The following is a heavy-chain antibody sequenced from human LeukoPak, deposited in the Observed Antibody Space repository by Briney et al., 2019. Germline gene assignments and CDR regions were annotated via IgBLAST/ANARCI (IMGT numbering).Heavy chain of an antibody. V-gene: IGHV3-23*01. Sequence: GGSLRLSCAASVFTFSDYYMSWIRQAPGKGLEWVSAISGSGGSTYYADSVKGRFTISRDNSKNTLYLQMNSLRAEDTAVYYCAKGPNYDFWSGYDYGMDVWGQGTTVTVSS. CDR1: VFTFSDYY. CDR2: ISGSGGST. J-gene: IGHJ6*02. D-gene: IGHD3-3*01. CDR3: AKGPNYDFWSGYDYGMDV.